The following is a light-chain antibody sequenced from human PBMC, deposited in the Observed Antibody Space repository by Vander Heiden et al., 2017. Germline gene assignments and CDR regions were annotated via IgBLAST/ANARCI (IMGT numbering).Light chain of an antibody. V-gene: IGLV3-1*01. Sequence: SYALTQPPSVSVSPGQTASITCSGDKLGDKYACWYQQKPGQSPVLVIYQDSKRPSGIPERFSGSNSGNTATLTISGTQARDEADYYCQAWDSSIVVFGGGTKLTVL. CDR1: KLGDKY. J-gene: IGLJ2*01. CDR2: QDS. CDR3: QAWDSSIVV.